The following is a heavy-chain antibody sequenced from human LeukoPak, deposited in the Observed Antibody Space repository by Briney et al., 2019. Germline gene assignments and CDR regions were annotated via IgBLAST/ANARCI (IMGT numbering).Heavy chain of an antibody. CDR3: AREGYSGYDHVSY. J-gene: IGHJ4*02. D-gene: IGHD5-12*01. CDR1: GGSISSYY. V-gene: IGHV4-59*12. Sequence: SETLSLTCTVSGGSISSYYWSWIRQPPGKGLEWIGYIYYSGSTNYNPSLKSRVTISVDTSKNRFSLKLSSVTAADTAVYYCAREGYSGYDHVSYWGQGTLVTVSS. CDR2: IYYSGST.